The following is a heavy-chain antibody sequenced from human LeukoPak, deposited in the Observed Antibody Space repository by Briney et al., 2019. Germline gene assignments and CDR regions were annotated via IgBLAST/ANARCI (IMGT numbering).Heavy chain of an antibody. D-gene: IGHD5-12*01. CDR2: MNPNSGNT. CDR1: GYTFTSYD. J-gene: IGHJ6*02. Sequence: ASVTVSCKASGYTFTSYDINWVRQATGQGLEWMGWMNPNSGNTGYAQKFQGRVTMTRNTSISTAYMELSSLRSEDTAVYYCARGRGVATINVPWAYYYYYGMDVWGQGTTVTVSS. V-gene: IGHV1-8*01. CDR3: ARGRGVATINVPWAYYYYYGMDV.